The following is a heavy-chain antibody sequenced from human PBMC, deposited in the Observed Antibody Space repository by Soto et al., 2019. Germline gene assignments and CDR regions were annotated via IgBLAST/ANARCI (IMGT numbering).Heavy chain of an antibody. CDR3: AKGYSDSSWSHLDF. V-gene: IGHV3-23*01. CDR2: LNGRATEK. D-gene: IGHD6-13*01. Sequence: GGSLRLSCVISGFTFSSYAMTGVRQAPGKGLEWVSTLNGRATEKYHADSVRGRFTISRDNSKSTLYLQMNSLRAEDSAIYYCAKGYSDSSWSHLDFWGQGTLVTVSS. J-gene: IGHJ4*02. CDR1: GFTFSSYA.